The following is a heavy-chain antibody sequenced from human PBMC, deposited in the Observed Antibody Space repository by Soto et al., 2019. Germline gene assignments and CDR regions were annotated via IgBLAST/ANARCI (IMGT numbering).Heavy chain of an antibody. CDR3: ARDAAPTLNYPHGMDV. CDR2: TLYRSSKWYN. Sequence: SQTLSLTCAISGDSVSTNVSAWSWIRQSPSRGLEWLGRTLYRSSKWYNEYAVSVKSRMTINPDTSKNQFSLQLNSVTPEDTAVYYCARDAAPTLNYPHGMDVWGQGTAVTVSS. D-gene: IGHD1-7*01. CDR1: GDSVSTNVSA. V-gene: IGHV6-1*01. J-gene: IGHJ6*02.